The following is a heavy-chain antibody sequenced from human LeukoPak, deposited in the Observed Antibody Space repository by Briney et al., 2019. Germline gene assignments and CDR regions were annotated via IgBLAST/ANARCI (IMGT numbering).Heavy chain of an antibody. J-gene: IGHJ4*01. D-gene: IGHD2-2*01. Sequence: GASVKVSCKASGYTFTDYYMHWVRQAPGQGFEWMGWINPNDGDTNYAQKFQGRVTMTRDTSISTAHMEVSRLRSDDTAVYYCARANLLYCSSTTCLFDYWGHGTLVTVSS. CDR2: INPNDGDT. CDR1: GYTFTDYY. V-gene: IGHV1-2*02. CDR3: ARANLLYCSSTTCLFDY.